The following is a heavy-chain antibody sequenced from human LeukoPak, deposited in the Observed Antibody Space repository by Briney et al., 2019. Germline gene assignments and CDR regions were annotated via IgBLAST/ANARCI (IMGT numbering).Heavy chain of an antibody. V-gene: IGHV1-46*01. CDR2: INPSVGST. CDR3: AREIKGIGLDY. CDR1: GYTFTSYY. J-gene: IGHJ4*02. D-gene: IGHD3/OR15-3a*01. Sequence: ASVKVSCKASGYTFTSYYMHWVRQAPRQRLEWMRIINPSVGSTSYAKKFQGRVTMTRDMSTSTVYMELSSLRSEDTAVYYCAREIKGIGLDYWGQGTLVTVSS.